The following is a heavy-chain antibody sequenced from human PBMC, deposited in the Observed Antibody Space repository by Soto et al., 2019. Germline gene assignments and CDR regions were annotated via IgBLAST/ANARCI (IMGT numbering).Heavy chain of an antibody. CDR1: GGSISSGGYS. V-gene: IGHV4-30-2*01. J-gene: IGHJ4*02. Sequence: QLQLQESGSGLVKPSQTLSLTCAVSGGSISSGGYSWSWIRQPPGKGLEWIGYIYHSGSTYYNPSLTTRVTIPVDRSKNHFSLKLSSVTPAATAVYYYARDFEDWGQGTLVTVSS. CDR2: IYHSGST. CDR3: ARDFED.